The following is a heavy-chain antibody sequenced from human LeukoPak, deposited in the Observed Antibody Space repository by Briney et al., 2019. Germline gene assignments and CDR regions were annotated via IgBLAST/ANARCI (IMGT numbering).Heavy chain of an antibody. D-gene: IGHD3-10*01. J-gene: IGHJ6*03. CDR3: ARDPPYYYGSGSYDYYMDV. Sequence: GGSLRLSCAASGFTFSSYAMTWVRQAPGKGLEWVSAISGGGDGTYYADSVKGRFTTSRDNSKNTLYLQMNSLRAEDTAVYYCARDPPYYYGSGSYDYYMDVWGKGTTVTVSS. V-gene: IGHV3-23*01. CDR1: GFTFSSYA. CDR2: ISGGGDGT.